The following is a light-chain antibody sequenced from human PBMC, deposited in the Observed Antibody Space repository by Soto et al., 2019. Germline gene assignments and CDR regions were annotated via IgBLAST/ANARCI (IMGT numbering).Light chain of an antibody. V-gene: IGKV1-8*01. Sequence: AIRMTQYPSSLSGSTGDRVTITCRASQGISSYFAWYQQKPGKAPKLLIYAASTLQSEVPSRFSGSGSGTDFTLTISCLQSEDLATYYCQQYYSYPFTFGPGTKVDIK. CDR2: AAS. CDR1: QGISSY. J-gene: IGKJ3*01. CDR3: QQYYSYPFT.